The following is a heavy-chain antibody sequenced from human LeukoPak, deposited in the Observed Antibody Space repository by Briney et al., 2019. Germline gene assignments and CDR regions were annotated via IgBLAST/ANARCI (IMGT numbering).Heavy chain of an antibody. D-gene: IGHD2-2*01. V-gene: IGHV1-18*01. J-gene: IGHJ4*02. CDR3: ARDRVGYCSSTSCYALDY. CDR1: GGTFSSYA. Sequence: ASVKVSCTASGGTFSSYAISWVRQAPGQGLEWMGWISAYNGNTNYAQKLQGRVTMTTDTSTSTAYMELRSLRSDDTAVYYCARDRVGYCSSTSCYALDYWGQGTLVTVSS. CDR2: ISAYNGNT.